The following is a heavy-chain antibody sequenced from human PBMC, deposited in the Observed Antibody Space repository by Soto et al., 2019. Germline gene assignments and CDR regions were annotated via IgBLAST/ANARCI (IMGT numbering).Heavy chain of an antibody. CDR1: GYTFTSYG. CDR3: ARVRDFWSGHPFDY. J-gene: IGHJ4*02. Sequence: ASVKVSCKASGYTFTSYGISWVRQAPGQGLEWMGWISAHNGNTNYAQKHQGRVTVTTDTSTSTAYMELRSLRSDDTAVYYCARVRDFWSGHPFDYWGQGTLVTVSS. V-gene: IGHV1-18*01. D-gene: IGHD3-3*01. CDR2: ISAHNGNT.